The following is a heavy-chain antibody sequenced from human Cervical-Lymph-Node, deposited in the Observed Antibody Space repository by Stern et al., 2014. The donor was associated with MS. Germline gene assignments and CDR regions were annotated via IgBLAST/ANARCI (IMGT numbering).Heavy chain of an antibody. CDR2: IYSENRT. J-gene: IGHJ4*02. V-gene: IGHV3-53*01. D-gene: IGHD1-1*01. Sequence: EVQLVESGGGLVQPGGSLRLSCAASGFPVSDHFMTWVRQAPGKGLEWVAVIYSENRTYYADSVRGRFILSRDNSKNTVNLQMNNLSAEDTAIYFCARDLGTIIQPTDYWGQGTLVTVSS. CDR3: ARDLGTIIQPTDY. CDR1: GFPVSDHF.